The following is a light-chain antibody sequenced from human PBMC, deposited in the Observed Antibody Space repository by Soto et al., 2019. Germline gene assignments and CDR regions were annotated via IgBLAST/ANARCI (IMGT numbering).Light chain of an antibody. CDR3: QQRSNWPT. Sequence: EILLTQSPATPSLSPGEKTTLSCRASQSVSSYLAWYQQKPGQAPRLLIYDASNRATGIPARFSGSGSGTDFTLTISSLEPEDFAVYYCQQRSNWPTFGQGTKV. CDR2: DAS. J-gene: IGKJ1*01. V-gene: IGKV3-11*01. CDR1: QSVSSY.